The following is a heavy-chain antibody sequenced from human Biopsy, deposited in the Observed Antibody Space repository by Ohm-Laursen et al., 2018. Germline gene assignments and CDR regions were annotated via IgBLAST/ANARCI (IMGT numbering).Heavy chain of an antibody. CDR3: ARGGFGLDGYNSP. Sequence: GTLSLTCSVSGGPLNSYYWSWIRQPPGKGLEWIGYIHYSGIVANYNPSLKGRVTISVDTSKHQFSLRLTSATAADTAVYYCARGGFGLDGYNSPWGRGTLVIVSS. CDR1: GGPLNSYY. CDR2: IHYSGIVA. D-gene: IGHD5-24*01. V-gene: IGHV4-59*01. J-gene: IGHJ5*02.